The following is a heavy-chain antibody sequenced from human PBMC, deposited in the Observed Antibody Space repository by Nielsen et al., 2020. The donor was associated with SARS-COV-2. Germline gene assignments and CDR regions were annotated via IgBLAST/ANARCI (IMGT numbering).Heavy chain of an antibody. CDR2: ISWNSGNI. CDR1: GFTFDDYA. V-gene: IGHV3-9*01. CDR3: AKLGSGSYPFDY. J-gene: IGHJ4*02. D-gene: IGHD3-10*01. Sequence: LSLTCAASGFTFDDYAMHWVRQAPGKGLEWVSGISWNSGNIGYADSVKGRFTISRDNAKNSLYLQMNSLRAEDTALYYCAKLGSGSYPFDYWGQGTLGTVSS.